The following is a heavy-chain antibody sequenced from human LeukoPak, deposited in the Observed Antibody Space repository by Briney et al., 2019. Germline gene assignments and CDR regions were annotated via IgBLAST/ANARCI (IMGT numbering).Heavy chain of an antibody. J-gene: IGHJ3*02. CDR2: MNPHSDNT. CDR3: ARGRRDVFDI. Sequence: ASVRVSCKASGYTFNNYDIHWVRQAAGQGLEWMGWMNPHSDNTGYAQKFMGRITLTRNTSTSVAYMELTNLRSEDTAVYFCARGRRDVFDIWGQGTAVIVS. CDR1: GYTFNNYD. V-gene: IGHV1-8*03.